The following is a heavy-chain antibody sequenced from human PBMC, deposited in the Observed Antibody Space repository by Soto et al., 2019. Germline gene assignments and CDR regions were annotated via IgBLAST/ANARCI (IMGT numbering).Heavy chain of an antibody. Sequence: VESGGGVVQPGRSLRLSCAASGFTFSTYAMHWVRQAPGKGLEWLAVISYDGSDEYFADSVKGRFTISRDNSKNTLYLQMNSLGTEDTAVYYCTRAEAVAGPYYFDYWGQGTLVTVSS. CDR3: TRAEAVAGPYYFDY. CDR1: GFTFSTYA. CDR2: ISYDGSDE. V-gene: IGHV3-30-3*01. J-gene: IGHJ4*02. D-gene: IGHD6-19*01.